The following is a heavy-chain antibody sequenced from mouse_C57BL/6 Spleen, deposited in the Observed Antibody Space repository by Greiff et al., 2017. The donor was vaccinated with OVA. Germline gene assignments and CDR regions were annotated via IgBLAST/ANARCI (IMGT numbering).Heavy chain of an antibody. Sequence: EVKLVESGPVLVKPGASVKMSCKASGYTFTDYYMNWVKQSHGKSLEWIGVINPYNGGTSYNQKFKGKATLTVDKSSSTAYMELNSLTSEDSAVYYCARGGTTVVAEDYFDYWGQGTTLTVSS. CDR2: INPYNGGT. V-gene: IGHV1-19*01. J-gene: IGHJ2*01. D-gene: IGHD1-1*01. CDR3: ARGGTTVVAEDYFDY. CDR1: GYTFTDYY.